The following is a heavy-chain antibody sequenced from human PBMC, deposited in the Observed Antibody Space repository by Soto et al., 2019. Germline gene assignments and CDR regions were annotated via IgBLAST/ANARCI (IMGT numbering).Heavy chain of an antibody. Sequence: PSETLSLTCAVSGGSISSSNWWSWVRQPPGKGLEWIGEIYHSGSTNYNPSLKSRVTISVDKSKNQFSLKLSSVTAADTAVYYCARVASPGYCTNGVCHIDYWGQGTLVTV. J-gene: IGHJ4*02. CDR3: ARVASPGYCTNGVCHIDY. CDR2: IYHSGST. CDR1: GGSISSSNW. D-gene: IGHD2-8*01. V-gene: IGHV4-4*02.